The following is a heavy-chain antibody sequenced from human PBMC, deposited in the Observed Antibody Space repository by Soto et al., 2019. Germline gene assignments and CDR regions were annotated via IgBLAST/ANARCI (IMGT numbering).Heavy chain of an antibody. D-gene: IGHD1-1*01. Sequence: PSETLSLTCAVYGGSFSGYYWSWIRQPPGKGLEWIGEINHSGSTNYNPSLKSRVTISVDTSKNQFSLKLSSVTAADTAVYYCARGPRVTWAGGNWRPWFDPWGQGTLVTVSS. CDR2: INHSGST. J-gene: IGHJ5*02. CDR1: GGSFSGYY. CDR3: ARGPRVTWAGGNWRPWFDP. V-gene: IGHV4-34*01.